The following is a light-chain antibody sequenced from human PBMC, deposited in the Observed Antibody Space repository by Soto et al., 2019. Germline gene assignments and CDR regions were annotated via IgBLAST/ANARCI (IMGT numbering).Light chain of an antibody. J-gene: IGLJ3*02. CDR1: RSNIGNNA. CDR3: ETWDDSLNARGV. CDR2: NNN. Sequence: QSVLTQPPSASGTPGQRVTISCSGSRSNIGNNAVTWYQQFPGTAPKLLIYNNNQRPSGVPDRFSGSKSGTSASLAISGLQSEEGADYYWETWDDSLNARGVFGGGTKLPVL. V-gene: IGLV1-44*01.